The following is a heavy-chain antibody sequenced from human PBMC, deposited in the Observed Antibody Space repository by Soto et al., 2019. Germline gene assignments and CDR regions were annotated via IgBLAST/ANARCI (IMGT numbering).Heavy chain of an antibody. J-gene: IGHJ3*02. D-gene: IGHD1-26*01. V-gene: IGHV4-39*01. Sequence: SETLSLTCTVSGGSISSSSYYWGWIRQPPGKGLEWIGSINYSGSTYYNPSLKSRVTISVDTSKNQFSLKLSSVTAADTAVYYCARQKSAYSGSYYEAGYAFDIWGQGTMVTVSS. CDR1: GGSISSSSYY. CDR3: ARQKSAYSGSYYEAGYAFDI. CDR2: INYSGST.